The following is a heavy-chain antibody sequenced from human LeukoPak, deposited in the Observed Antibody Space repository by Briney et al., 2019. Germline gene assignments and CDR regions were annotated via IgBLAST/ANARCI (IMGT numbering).Heavy chain of an antibody. V-gene: IGHV3-48*03. CDR1: GFHFSSSD. CDR2: ISGSGTTI. Sequence: GGSLRLSCAASGFHFSSSDMNWIRQAPGKGPEWLSHISGSGTTIFYADSVKGRFTISRDNAKKSLYLQMSSLRADDTAVYYCASENVMVRGTNIDYWGQGTLVTVSS. J-gene: IGHJ4*02. D-gene: IGHD3-10*01. CDR3: ASENVMVRGTNIDY.